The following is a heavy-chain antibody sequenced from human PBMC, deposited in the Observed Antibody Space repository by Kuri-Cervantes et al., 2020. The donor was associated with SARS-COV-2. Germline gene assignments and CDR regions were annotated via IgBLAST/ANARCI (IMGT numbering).Heavy chain of an antibody. V-gene: IGHV1-46*01. CDR2: IIPILGIA. CDR1: GYTFTSYY. J-gene: IGHJ6*02. D-gene: IGHD6-13*01. CDR3: ARSSIAAAGPYYYGMDV. Sequence: ASVKVSCKASGYTFTSYYMHWVRQAPGQGLEWMGGIIPILGIANYAQKFQGRVTMTRDTSTSTVYMELSSLRSEDTAVYYCARSSIAAAGPYYYGMDVWGQGTTVTVSS.